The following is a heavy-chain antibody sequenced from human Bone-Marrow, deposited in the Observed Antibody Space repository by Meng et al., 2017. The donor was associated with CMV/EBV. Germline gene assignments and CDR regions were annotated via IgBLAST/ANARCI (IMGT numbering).Heavy chain of an antibody. CDR2: IYSGGSST. CDR1: GFTFSSYA. Sequence: GALRLSCAASGFTFSSYAMSWVRQAPGKGLEWVSVIYSGGSSTYYADSVKGRFTISRDNSKNTLYLQMNSLRAEDTAVYYCAKFPVPAAYNWFDPWGQGTLVTVSS. J-gene: IGHJ5*02. D-gene: IGHD2-2*01. V-gene: IGHV3-23*03. CDR3: AKFPVPAAYNWFDP.